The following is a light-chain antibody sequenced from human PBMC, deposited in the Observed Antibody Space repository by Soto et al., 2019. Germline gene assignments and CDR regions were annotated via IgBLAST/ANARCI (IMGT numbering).Light chain of an antibody. Sequence: QSVLTQPPSVSGAPGQRVTISCTGNTSNIGAGYEVHWYQQFPGRAPKLLIYGHNRPAGGPDRFSASKSGTSASLAITGLQAEDEADYYCQSYDRSLSAYWVFGGGTKLTVL. J-gene: IGLJ3*02. CDR2: GH. V-gene: IGLV1-40*01. CDR1: TSNIGAGYE. CDR3: QSYDRSLSAYWV.